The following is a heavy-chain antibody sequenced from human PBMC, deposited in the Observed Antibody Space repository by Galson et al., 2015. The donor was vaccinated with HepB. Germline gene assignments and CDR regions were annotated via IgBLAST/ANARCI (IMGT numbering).Heavy chain of an antibody. D-gene: IGHD3-22*01. Sequence: SVKVSCKASGYTFTGYYMHWVRQAPGQGLEWMGWINPNSGGTNYAQKFQGRVTMTRDTSISTAYMELSRLRSDDTAVYYCARDGPYYYDSSGQADDAFDIWGQGTMVTVSS. V-gene: IGHV1-2*02. J-gene: IGHJ3*02. CDR1: GYTFTGYY. CDR2: INPNSGGT. CDR3: ARDGPYYYDSSGQADDAFDI.